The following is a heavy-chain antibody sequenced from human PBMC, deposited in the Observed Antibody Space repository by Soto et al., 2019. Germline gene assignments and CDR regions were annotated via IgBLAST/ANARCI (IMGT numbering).Heavy chain of an antibody. J-gene: IGHJ6*02. CDR2: IIPIFGTA. CDR3: ARAESDCSGGSCYSEYYYYSMDV. Sequence: SVKVSCKASGGTFSSYAISWVRQAPGQGLEWMGGIIPIFGTANYAQKFQGRVTITADESTSTAYMELSSLRSEDTAVYYCARAESDCSGGSCYSEYYYYSMDVWGQGTTVTVSS. D-gene: IGHD2-15*01. V-gene: IGHV1-69*13. CDR1: GGTFSSYA.